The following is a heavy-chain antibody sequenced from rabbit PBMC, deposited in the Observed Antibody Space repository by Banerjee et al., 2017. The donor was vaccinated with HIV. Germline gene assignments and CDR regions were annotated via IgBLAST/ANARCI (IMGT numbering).Heavy chain of an antibody. CDR1: GFSFSDRDV. Sequence: QEQLVESGGGLVKPEGSLKLSCTASGFSFSDRDVMCWVRQAPGKGLEWIASINAATGKPVYATWAKGRFTISRTSSTTVTLRMTSLTAADRATYFCARDLVGVIGWNFYLWGPGTLVTVS. D-gene: IGHD1-1*01. CDR2: INAATGKP. V-gene: IGHV1S45*01. J-gene: IGHJ4*01. CDR3: ARDLVGVIGWNFYL.